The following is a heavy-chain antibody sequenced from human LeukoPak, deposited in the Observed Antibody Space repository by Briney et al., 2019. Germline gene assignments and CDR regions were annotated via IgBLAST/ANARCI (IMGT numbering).Heavy chain of an antibody. V-gene: IGHV3-43*02. CDR1: GFMFHDYA. D-gene: IGHD6-19*01. CDR3: ARESESSGWYDY. J-gene: IGHJ4*02. CDR2: ISGDGGST. Sequence: GGSLRLSCAAPGFMFHDYAIHWVRQAPGKGLEWVSLISGDGGSTFYADSVKGRFTISRDNSKNSLYLQMNSLRSDDTALYYCARESESSGWYDYWGQGTLVTVSS.